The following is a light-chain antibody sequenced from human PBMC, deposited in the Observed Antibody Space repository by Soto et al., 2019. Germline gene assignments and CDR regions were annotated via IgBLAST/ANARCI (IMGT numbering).Light chain of an antibody. CDR1: QSVSSN. CDR2: DAS. V-gene: IGKV3-11*01. J-gene: IGKJ1*01. Sequence: EIVMTHSPATLSVSPWERATLSSRASQSVSSNLAWYQQKPGQAPRLLIYDASKRATGIPVRFSGSGSGTDYTLTITNLESEDFAVYYCQQRSNWPWTFGQGTKVDIK. CDR3: QQRSNWPWT.